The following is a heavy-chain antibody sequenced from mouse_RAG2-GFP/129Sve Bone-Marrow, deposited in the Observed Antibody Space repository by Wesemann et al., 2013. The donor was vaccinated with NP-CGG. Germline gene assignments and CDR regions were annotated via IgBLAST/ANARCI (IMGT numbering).Heavy chain of an antibody. J-gene: IGHJ4*01. D-gene: IGHD2-10*02. CDR3: ARWGYDYYAMDY. Sequence: EMVHISYSGSTYYNPSLKSRISITRDTSKNQYYLQLNSVTTEDTATYYCARWGYDYYAMDYWGQGTSVTVSS. CDR2: ISYSGST. V-gene: IGHV3-8*02.